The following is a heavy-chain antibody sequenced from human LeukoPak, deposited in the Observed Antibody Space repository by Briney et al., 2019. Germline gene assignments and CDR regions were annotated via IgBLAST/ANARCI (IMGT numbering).Heavy chain of an antibody. CDR1: GLTFSSYS. CDR2: ISSSISYI. J-gene: IGHJ6*02. CDR3: ARNPDL. Sequence: GGSLRLSCAASGLTFSSYSINWVRQAPGKGLEWVSSISSSISYIYYADSVKGRFTISRDNAKNSLYLQMNSLRAEDTAVYYCARNPDLWGQGTTVTVSS. V-gene: IGHV3-21*01.